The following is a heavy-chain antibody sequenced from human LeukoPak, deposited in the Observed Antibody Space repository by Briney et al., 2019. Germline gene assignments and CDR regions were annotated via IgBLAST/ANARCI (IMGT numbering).Heavy chain of an antibody. V-gene: IGHV4-59*08. CDR1: GGSINSHY. J-gene: IGHJ4*02. Sequence: SETLSLTCIVSGGSINSHYWSWIRQPPGKGLEWIGDIHYTGTTKYNPSVKSRVTISIDTSKNQFSLELSSVTATDTAVYYCARALQPYYFDYWGQGTLVTVSS. CDR3: ARALQPYYFDY. CDR2: IHYTGTT. D-gene: IGHD1-1*01.